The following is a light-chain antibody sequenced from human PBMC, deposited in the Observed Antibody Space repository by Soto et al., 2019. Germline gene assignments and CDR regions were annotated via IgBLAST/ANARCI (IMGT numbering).Light chain of an antibody. J-gene: IGLJ2*01. CDR2: GNT. CDR3: LSFDSSLSVV. CDR1: SSNIGAGYD. V-gene: IGLV1-40*01. Sequence: QSVLTQPPSVSGAPGQRVTISCTGSSSNIGAGYDVRWYQQLPGRAPKLLIYGNTNRPSGVPDRFSGSKSGTSASLAITGLQAEDEADYYCLSFDSSLSVVFGGGTKVTVL.